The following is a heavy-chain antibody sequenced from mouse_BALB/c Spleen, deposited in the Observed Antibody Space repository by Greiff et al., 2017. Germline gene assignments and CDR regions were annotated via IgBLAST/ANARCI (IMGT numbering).Heavy chain of an antibody. CDR1: GYTFTDYV. Sequence: QVQLKESGPELVKPGASVKMSCKASGYTFTDYVISWVKQRTGQGLDWIGEIYPGSGSTYYNEKFKGKATLTADKSSNTAYMQLSSLTSEDSAVYFCARLYYGSSGGYWGQGTTLTVSS. V-gene: IGHV1-77*01. CDR3: ARLYYGSSGGY. J-gene: IGHJ2*01. D-gene: IGHD1-1*01. CDR2: IYPGSGST.